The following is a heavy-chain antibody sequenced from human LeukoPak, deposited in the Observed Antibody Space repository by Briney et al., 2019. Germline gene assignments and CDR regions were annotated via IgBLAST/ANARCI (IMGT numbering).Heavy chain of an antibody. CDR3: ARPSQAAAAGKNYYYYYGMDV. J-gene: IGHJ6*02. Sequence: PSETLSLTCAVYGGSFSGYYWSWIRQPPGKGLEWIGEINHSGSTNYNPSLKSRVTITVDTSKNQFSLKLSSVTAADTAVYYCARPSQAAAAGKNYYYYYGMDVWGQGTTVTVSS. CDR1: GGSFSGYY. CDR2: INHSGST. D-gene: IGHD6-13*01. V-gene: IGHV4-34*01.